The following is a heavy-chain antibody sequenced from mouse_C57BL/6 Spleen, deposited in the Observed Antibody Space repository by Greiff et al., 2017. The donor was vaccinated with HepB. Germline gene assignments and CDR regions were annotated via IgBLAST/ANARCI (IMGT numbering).Heavy chain of an antibody. CDR3: ANYYGSSYGYFDV. CDR2: ISSGGSYT. Sequence: EVHLVESGGDLVKPGGSLKLSCAASGFTFSSYGMSWVRQTPDKRLEWVATISSGGSYTYYPDSVKGRFTISRDNAKNTLYLQMSSLKSEDTAMYYCANYYGSSYGYFDVWGTGTTVTVSS. V-gene: IGHV5-6*01. J-gene: IGHJ1*03. D-gene: IGHD1-1*01. CDR1: GFTFSSYG.